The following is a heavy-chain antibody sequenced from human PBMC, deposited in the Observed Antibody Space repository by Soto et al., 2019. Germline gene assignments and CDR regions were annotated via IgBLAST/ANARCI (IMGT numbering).Heavy chain of an antibody. V-gene: IGHV2-70*11. D-gene: IGHD6-13*01. CDR3: ARIAFAEAAGTGYYYYGMDV. CDR1: GFSLSTSGMC. Sequence: SGPTLVNPTQTLTLTCTFSGFSLSTSGMCVSWIRQPPGKALEWLARIDWDDDKYYSTSLKTRLTISKDTSKNQVVLTMTNMDPVDTATYYCARIAFAEAAGTGYYYYGMDVWGQGTTVTVSS. CDR2: IDWDDDK. J-gene: IGHJ6*02.